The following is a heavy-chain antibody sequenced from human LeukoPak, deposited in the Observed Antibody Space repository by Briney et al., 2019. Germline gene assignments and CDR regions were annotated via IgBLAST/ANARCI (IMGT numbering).Heavy chain of an antibody. CDR1: RFTFSSFE. V-gene: IGHV3-48*03. Sequence: GGSLRLSCAASRFTFSSFEMNWVRQAPGKGLEWVSYISSSGRTIYYADSVKGRFTISRDNAKNSLYLQVNSLRAEDTAVYYCARRGYTSGLDYWGQGTLVTVSP. CDR3: ARRGYTSGLDY. D-gene: IGHD5-18*01. J-gene: IGHJ4*02. CDR2: ISSSGRTI.